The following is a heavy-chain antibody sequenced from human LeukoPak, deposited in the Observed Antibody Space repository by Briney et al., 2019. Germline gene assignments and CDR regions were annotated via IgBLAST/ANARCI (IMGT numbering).Heavy chain of an antibody. J-gene: IGHJ4*02. CDR3: AGHAAISAAGTAPFDN. CDR2: IYRGST. V-gene: IGHV4-59*08. CDR1: GGSVNNYY. D-gene: IGHD6-13*01. Sequence: SETLSLTCTVSGGSVNNYYWSWIRQPPGKGLDSIGYIYRGSTKYNPSLKNRVTISMDTSQNQISLRLLSVTAADTAVYYCAGHAAISAAGTAPFDNWGQGTLVTVSS.